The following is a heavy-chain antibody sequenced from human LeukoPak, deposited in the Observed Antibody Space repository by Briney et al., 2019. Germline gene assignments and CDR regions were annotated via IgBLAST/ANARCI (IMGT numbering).Heavy chain of an antibody. D-gene: IGHD5-12*01. CDR2: ISGDGGST. J-gene: IGHJ4*02. CDR1: GFTFDDYA. CDR3: AKEEYSGYDYSFDY. Sequence: PGGSLRLSCAASGFTFDDYAMHWVRQVQGKVLDWVSFISGDGGSTYYADSVKGRFTISRDNSKNSLYLQMNSLRTEDTALYYCAKEEYSGYDYSFDYWGQGTLVTVSS. V-gene: IGHV3-43*02.